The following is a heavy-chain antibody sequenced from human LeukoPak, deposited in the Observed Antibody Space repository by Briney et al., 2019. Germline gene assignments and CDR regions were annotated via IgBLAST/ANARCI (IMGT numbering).Heavy chain of an antibody. J-gene: IGHJ4*02. CDR2: IYYSGST. D-gene: IGHD3-10*01. CDR1: GGSISSSSYY. Sequence: SETLSLTCTVSGGSISSSSYYWGWIRQPPGKGLEWIGSIYYSGSTYYNPSLKSRVTISVDTSKNQFSLKLSSVTTADTAVYYYARANRRGGVYWGQGTLVTVSS. CDR3: ARANRRGGVY. V-gene: IGHV4-39*07.